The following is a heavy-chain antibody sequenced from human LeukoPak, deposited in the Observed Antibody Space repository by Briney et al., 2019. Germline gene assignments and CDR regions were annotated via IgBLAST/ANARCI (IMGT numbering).Heavy chain of an antibody. Sequence: ASVKVSCKASGYTFTSYDINWVRQATGQGLEWMGWINSHNGDTKYAERLQGRVFVTTDTSTSTSYMELRSLRSDDTAVYYCARAVSGSLYGDFDFWGQGTLVTVSS. CDR1: GYTFTSYD. D-gene: IGHD1-26*01. V-gene: IGHV1-18*01. J-gene: IGHJ4*02. CDR2: INSHNGDT. CDR3: ARAVSGSLYGDFDF.